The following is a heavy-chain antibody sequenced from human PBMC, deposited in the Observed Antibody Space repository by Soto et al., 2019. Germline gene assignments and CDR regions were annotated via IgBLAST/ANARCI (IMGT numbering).Heavy chain of an antibody. Sequence: QVQLVQSGAQVKRPGAPVPFSSRAPGYTLTGYFLLWWRRAPGGGLEWLEWIHAGNGYKKYSKSFQGRVTITRDKSAXTVNXDXXSLRSEDTAVXXCXXXXXXXDXLRLAFDIWGQGTMVTVSS. CDR3: XXXXXXXDXLRLAFDI. CDR1: GYTLTGYF. V-gene: IGHV1-3*01. J-gene: IGHJ3*02. CDR2: IHAGNGYK.